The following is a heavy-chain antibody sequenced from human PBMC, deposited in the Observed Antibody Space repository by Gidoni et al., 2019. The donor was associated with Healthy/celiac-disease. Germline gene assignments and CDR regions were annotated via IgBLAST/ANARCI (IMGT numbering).Heavy chain of an antibody. J-gene: IGHJ6*02. Sequence: QVQLVESGGGLVKPGGSLRLSCAASGFTFSDYYMSWIRQAPGKGLEWVSYISSSSSYTNYADSVKGRFTISRDNAKNSLYLQMNSLRAEDTAVYYCAREPERGLRRRNGMDVWGQGTTVTVSS. CDR1: GFTFSDYY. CDR2: ISSSSSYT. V-gene: IGHV3-11*05. CDR3: AREPERGLRRRNGMDV.